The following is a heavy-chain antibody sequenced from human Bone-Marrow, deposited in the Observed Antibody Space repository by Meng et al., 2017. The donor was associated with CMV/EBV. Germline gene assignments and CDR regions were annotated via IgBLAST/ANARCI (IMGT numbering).Heavy chain of an antibody. CDR2: ISYDGSNK. CDR1: GFTFSSYG. V-gene: IGHV3-30*19. Sequence: GESLKISCAASGFTFSSYGMHWVRQAPGKGLEWVAVISYDGSNKYYADSVKGRFTISRDNSKNTLYLQMNSLRAEDTAVYYCARDLDSYDYYYYYGMDVWGQGTTVTVSS. CDR3: ARDLDSYDYYYYYGMDV. D-gene: IGHD5-18*01. J-gene: IGHJ6*02.